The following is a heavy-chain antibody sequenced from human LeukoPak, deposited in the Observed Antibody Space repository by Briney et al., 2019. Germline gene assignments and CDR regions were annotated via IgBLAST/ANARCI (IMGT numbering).Heavy chain of an antibody. J-gene: IGHJ5*02. CDR2: IYYSGST. D-gene: IGHD6-19*01. CDR1: GGSISSSSYY. CDR3: AREGPGYSSGWYVDWFDP. V-gene: IGHV4-39*07. Sequence: SETLSLTCTVSGGSISSSSYYWGWIRQPPGKGLEWIGSIYYSGSTYYNPSLKSRVTISVDTSKNQFSLKLSSVTAADTAVYYCAREGPGYSSGWYVDWFDPWGQGTLVTVSS.